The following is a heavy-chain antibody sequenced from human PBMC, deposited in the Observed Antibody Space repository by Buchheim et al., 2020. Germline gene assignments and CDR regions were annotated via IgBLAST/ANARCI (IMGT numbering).Heavy chain of an antibody. J-gene: IGHJ4*02. Sequence: EVLLVESGGGLVQPGGSLRLSCATSGFTFSSYWMTWVRRAPGRGLEWVANIKPDGNEMYYVDSVKGRFIISRANTENSLYLQMNSLRAEDTAVYYCAKEHCSGGSCYVGLDYWGQGTL. V-gene: IGHV3-7*04. CDR1: GFTFSSYW. CDR3: AKEHCSGGSCYVGLDY. CDR2: IKPDGNEM. D-gene: IGHD2-15*01.